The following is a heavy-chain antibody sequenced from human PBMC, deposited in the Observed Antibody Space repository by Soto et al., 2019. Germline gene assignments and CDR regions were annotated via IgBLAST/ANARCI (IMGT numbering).Heavy chain of an antibody. D-gene: IGHD2-21*02. CDR3: ASLGGAYCGGDCLDYYYGMDV. V-gene: IGHV3-23*01. Sequence: EVQLLESGGGLVQPGGSLRLSCAASGFTFSSYAMSWVRQAPGKGLEWVSAISGSGGSTYYADSVKGRFTISRDNSKNTLYLQMNSLRAEDTAVYYCASLGGAYCGGDCLDYYYGMDVWGQGTTVTVSS. J-gene: IGHJ6*02. CDR1: GFTFSSYA. CDR2: ISGSGGST.